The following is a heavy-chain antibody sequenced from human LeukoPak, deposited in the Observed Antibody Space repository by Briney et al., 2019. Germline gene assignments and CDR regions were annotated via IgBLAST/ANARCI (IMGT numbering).Heavy chain of an antibody. V-gene: IGHV3-30*18. Sequence: PGGSLRLSCAASGFTFSSYGMHWVRQAPGKGLEWVAVISYHGSNQYYIDSVKGRFTISRDNSKDTVYLQVNSLRPDDTAVYYCAKGFSAGTMDYWGQGTLVTVSS. J-gene: IGHJ4*02. CDR2: ISYHGSNQ. CDR3: AKGFSAGTMDY. CDR1: GFTFSSYG. D-gene: IGHD1-1*01.